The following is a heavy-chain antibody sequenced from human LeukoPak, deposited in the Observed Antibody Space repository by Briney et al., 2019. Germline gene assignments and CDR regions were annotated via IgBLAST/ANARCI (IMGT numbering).Heavy chain of an antibody. CDR3: ARQYRYSSGWYVDY. D-gene: IGHD6-19*01. Sequence: PSQTLSLTCTVSGGSISSGDYYWSWIRQPPGKGLEWIGYIYYSGSTNYNPSLKSRVTISVDTSKNQFSLKLSSVTAADTAVYYCARQYRYSSGWYVDYWGQGTLVTVSS. J-gene: IGHJ4*02. V-gene: IGHV4-61*08. CDR1: GGSISSGDYY. CDR2: IYYSGST.